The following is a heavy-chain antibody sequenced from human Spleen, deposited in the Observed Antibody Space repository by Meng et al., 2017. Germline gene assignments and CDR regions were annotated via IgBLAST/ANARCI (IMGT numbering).Heavy chain of an antibody. CDR2: INHSGST. D-gene: IGHD4-11*01. CDR1: GGSFSDYY. Sequence: QLQSGGAGLLTPAETLSITCVVSGGSFSDYYWSWIRQPPGKGLEWIGEINHSGSTNYNPSLESRATISVDTSQNNLSLKLSSVTAADSAVYYCARGPTTMAHDFDYWGQGTLVTVSS. J-gene: IGHJ4*02. CDR3: ARGPTTMAHDFDY. V-gene: IGHV4-34*01.